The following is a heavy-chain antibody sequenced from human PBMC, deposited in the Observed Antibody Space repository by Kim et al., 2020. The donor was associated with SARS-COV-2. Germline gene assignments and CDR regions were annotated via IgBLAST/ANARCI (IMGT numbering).Heavy chain of an antibody. CDR1: GYTFTSYY. J-gene: IGHJ4*02. CDR2: INPSGGST. Sequence: ASVKVSCKASGYTFTSYYMHWVRQAPGQGLEWMGIINPSGGSTSYAQKFQGRVTMTRDTSTSTVYMELSSLRSEDTAVYYCARDVSGYSSGEGVDYWGQGTLVTVSS. CDR3: ARDVSGYSSGEGVDY. D-gene: IGHD6-19*01. V-gene: IGHV1-46*01.